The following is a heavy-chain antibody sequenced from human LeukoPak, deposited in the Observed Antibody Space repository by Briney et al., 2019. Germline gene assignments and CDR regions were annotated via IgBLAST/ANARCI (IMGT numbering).Heavy chain of an antibody. J-gene: IGHJ6*03. CDR2: IRYDGSNK. V-gene: IGHV3-30*02. CDR1: GFTFSSYG. CDR3: ARDQSGDRGFDYYYYYYMDV. Sequence: QAGGSLRLSCAASGFTFSSYGMHWVRQAPGKGLEWVAFIRYDGSNKYYADSVKGRFTISRDNAKNSLYLQMNSLRAEDTAVYYCARDQSGDRGFDYYYYYYMDVWGKGTTVTVSS. D-gene: IGHD3-10*01.